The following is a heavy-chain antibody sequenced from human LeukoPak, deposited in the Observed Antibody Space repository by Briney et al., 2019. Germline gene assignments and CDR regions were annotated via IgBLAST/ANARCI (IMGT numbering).Heavy chain of an antibody. D-gene: IGHD3-22*01. Sequence: PGGSLRLSCAVSGLTFSDHYFAWIRQAPGKGLEWISYISNSANTIYYADSVRGRFTISRDNAKNSLFLQMNSLRVEDTAVYYCVRGPDYYYDSSGSFDYWGHGTLVTVSS. J-gene: IGHJ4*01. CDR1: GLTFSDHY. CDR2: ISNSANTI. CDR3: VRGPDYYYDSSGSFDY. V-gene: IGHV3-11*04.